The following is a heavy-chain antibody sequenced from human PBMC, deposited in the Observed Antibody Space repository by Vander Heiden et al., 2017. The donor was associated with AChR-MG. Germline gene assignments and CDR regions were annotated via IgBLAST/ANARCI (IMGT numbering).Heavy chain of an antibody. CDR3: ARHYYGDYDSYYYYGMDV. CDR1: GGSISSSSYY. CDR2: IYYSGST. D-gene: IGHD4-17*01. Sequence: QLQLQESGPGLVQPSETLSLTCTVSGGSISSSSYYWGWIRQPPGKGLEWIGSIYYSGSTYYNPSLKSRVTISVDTSKNQFSLKLSSVTAADTAVYYCARHYYGDYDSYYYYGMDVWGQGTTVTVSS. V-gene: IGHV4-39*01. J-gene: IGHJ6*02.